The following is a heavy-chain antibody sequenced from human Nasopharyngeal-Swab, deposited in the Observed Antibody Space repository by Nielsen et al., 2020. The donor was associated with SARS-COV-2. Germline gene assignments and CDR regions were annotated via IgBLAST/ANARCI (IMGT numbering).Heavy chain of an antibody. D-gene: IGHD3-3*01. Sequence: GRQAPGRGVEWVSSMSSSSYIYYADSVKGRFTISRDNAKNSLYLQMNSLRAEDTYVYYCARDGLDYDFWSAYFMDVWGQGTTVTVSS. CDR2: MSSSSYI. V-gene: IGHV3-69-1*01. CDR3: ARDGLDYDFWSAYFMDV. J-gene: IGHJ6*02.